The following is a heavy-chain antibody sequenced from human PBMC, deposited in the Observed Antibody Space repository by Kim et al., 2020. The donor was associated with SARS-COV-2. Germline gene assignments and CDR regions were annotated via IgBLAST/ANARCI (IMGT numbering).Heavy chain of an antibody. J-gene: IGHJ2*01. CDR1: GFSSGDYA. D-gene: IGHD2-2*01. V-gene: IGHV3-9*02. CDR2: IILISGNI. Sequence: GGSLRLSCAASGFSSGDYAMHWVRQAPGKGLEWVSGIILISGNIGYADSVKGRFTISRDNAKNSLYLQMNSLRAEDTALYYCTKFGSTSQYDRGGYFHLWGRDTLVTLSP. CDR3: TKFGSTSQYDRGGYFHL.